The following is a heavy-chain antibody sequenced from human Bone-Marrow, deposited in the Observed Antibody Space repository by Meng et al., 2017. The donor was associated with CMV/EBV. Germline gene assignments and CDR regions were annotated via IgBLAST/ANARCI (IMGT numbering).Heavy chain of an antibody. V-gene: IGHV3-7*01. Sequence: GGSLRLSCAASGFTFSSYSMNWVRQAPGKGLEWVANIKQDGIEKYYVDSVRGRFTISRDNAKNSLYLEMNSLRAEDTAVYYCAKDRGLYSSSFNWFDPWGQGTLVTVSS. CDR2: IKQDGIEK. J-gene: IGHJ5*02. CDR3: AKDRGLYSSSFNWFDP. CDR1: GFTFSSYS. D-gene: IGHD6-13*01.